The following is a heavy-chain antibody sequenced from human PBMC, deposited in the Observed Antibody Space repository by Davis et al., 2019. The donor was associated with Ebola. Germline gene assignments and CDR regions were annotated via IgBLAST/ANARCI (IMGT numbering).Heavy chain of an antibody. D-gene: IGHD4-23*01. CDR3: ARDFGGALYYYYGMDV. J-gene: IGHJ6*04. CDR2: ISYDGSNK. V-gene: IGHV3-30-3*01. Sequence: GESLKIPCAASGFTFSSYAMHWVRQAPGKGLEWVAVISYDGSNKYYAHSVKGRFTISRDNSKNTLYLQMNSLRAEDTAVYYCARDFGGALYYYYGMDVWGKGTTVTVSS. CDR1: GFTFSSYA.